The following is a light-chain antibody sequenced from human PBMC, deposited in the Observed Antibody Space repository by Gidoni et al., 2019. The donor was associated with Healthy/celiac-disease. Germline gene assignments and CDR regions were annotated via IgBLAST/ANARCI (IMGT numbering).Light chain of an antibody. CDR3: CSYAGSSTPVV. CDR1: SSDVGSYNL. V-gene: IGLV2-23*01. CDR2: EGS. J-gene: IGLJ2*01. Sequence: HSPLTQPAPLSASPAPPITISCTATSSDVGSYNLVSWYQQNPGKAPNLMIYEGSKRPSGVSNRFSGSKSGNTASLTISGLQAEDEADYYCCSYAGSSTPVVFGGGTKLTVL.